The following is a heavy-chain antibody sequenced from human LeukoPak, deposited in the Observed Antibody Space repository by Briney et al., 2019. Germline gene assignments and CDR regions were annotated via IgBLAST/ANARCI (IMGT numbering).Heavy chain of an antibody. CDR3: ARSSGRMTSPLGGY. V-gene: IGHV3-30-3*01. CDR2: ISYDGSNK. D-gene: IGHD6-19*01. J-gene: IGHJ4*02. CDR1: GFTFSSYA. Sequence: PGESLRLSCAASGFTFSSYAMHWVRQAPGKGLEWVAVISYDGSNKYYADSVKGRFTISRDNSKNTLYLQMNSLRAEDTAVYYCARSSGRMTSPLGGYWGQGTLVTVSS.